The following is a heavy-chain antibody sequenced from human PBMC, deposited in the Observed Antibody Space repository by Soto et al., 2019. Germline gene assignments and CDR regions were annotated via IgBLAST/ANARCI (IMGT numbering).Heavy chain of an antibody. CDR2: INPSGGST. V-gene: IGHV1-46*01. CDR3: ARGVPTYYYDSSGYANWFDP. J-gene: IGHJ5*02. Sequence: QVQLVQSGAEVKKPGASVKVSCKASGYTFTSYYMHWVRQAPGQGIEWMGIINPSGGSTSYAQKFQGRVTMTRDTSTSTVYMELSSLRSEDTAAYYWARGVPTYYYDSSGYANWFDPWGQGTLVTVSS. D-gene: IGHD3-22*01. CDR1: GYTFTSYY.